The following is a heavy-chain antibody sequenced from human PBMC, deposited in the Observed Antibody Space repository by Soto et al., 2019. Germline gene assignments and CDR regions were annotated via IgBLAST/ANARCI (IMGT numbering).Heavy chain of an antibody. J-gene: IGHJ4*02. CDR1: GYTFTSYG. CDR2: ISAYNGNT. CDR3: ARGDVVVPAGRGFDY. D-gene: IGHD2-2*01. V-gene: IGHV1-18*01. Sequence: ASVKVSCKASGYTFTSYGISWARQAPGQGLEWMGWISAYNGNTNYAQKLQGRVTMTTDTSTSTAYMELRSLRSDDTAVYYCARGDVVVPAGRGFDYWGQGTLVTVSS.